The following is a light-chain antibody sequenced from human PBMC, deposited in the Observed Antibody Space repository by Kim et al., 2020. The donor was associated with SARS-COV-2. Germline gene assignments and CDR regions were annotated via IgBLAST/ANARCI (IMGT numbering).Light chain of an antibody. CDR2: DAS. CDR1: QSVSSY. CDR3: QQRSNWPLT. Sequence: LATGESAPLPCRASQSVSSYLAWYQQKPGQAPRLRIYDASNRATGIPARFSGSGSGTDFTLTISSLEPEDFAVYYCQQRSNWPLTFGGGTKVDIK. J-gene: IGKJ4*01. V-gene: IGKV3-11*01.